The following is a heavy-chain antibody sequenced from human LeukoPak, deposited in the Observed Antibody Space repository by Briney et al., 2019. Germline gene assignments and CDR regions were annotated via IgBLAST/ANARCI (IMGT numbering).Heavy chain of an antibody. CDR3: ARGQYSSGWIHYYYYMDV. V-gene: IGHV4-59*01. J-gene: IGHJ6*03. D-gene: IGHD6-19*01. Sequence: PSETLSLTCTVSGGSISSYYWSWIRQPPGKGLEWIGYIYYSGSTNYNPSLKSRVTISVDTSKNQFSLKLSSVTAADTAVYYCARGQYSSGWIHYYYYMDVWGKGTTVTISS. CDR2: IYYSGST. CDR1: GGSISSYY.